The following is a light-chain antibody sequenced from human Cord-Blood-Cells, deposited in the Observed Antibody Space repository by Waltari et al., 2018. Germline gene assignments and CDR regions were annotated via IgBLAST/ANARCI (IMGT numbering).Light chain of an antibody. CDR1: SSYVGGYNY. Sequence: QSALTQPASVSGSPGQSITISCTGTSSYVGGYNYVSWYQQHPGKAPRLMIYDVSNRPSGVSNRFSGSKSGDTASLTISGLQAEDEADYYCNSYTSSSTVVFGGGTKLTVL. V-gene: IGLV2-14*01. CDR2: DVS. CDR3: NSYTSSSTVV. J-gene: IGLJ2*01.